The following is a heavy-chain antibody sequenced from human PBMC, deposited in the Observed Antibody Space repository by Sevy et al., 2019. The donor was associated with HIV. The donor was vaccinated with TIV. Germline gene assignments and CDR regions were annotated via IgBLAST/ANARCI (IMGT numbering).Heavy chain of an antibody. CDR1: EFTFSTYA. D-gene: IGHD2-15*01. V-gene: IGHV3-23*01. Sequence: GGCLRLSCAASEFTFSTYAMNWVRQAPGKGLEWVSDISGRGGSTDYADPVKGRFTISRDNSKNMMYLQMNSLRAEDTAIYYCAKVDCSGGTCDSGAFDIWGQGTMVTVSS. CDR2: ISGRGGST. J-gene: IGHJ3*02. CDR3: AKVDCSGGTCDSGAFDI.